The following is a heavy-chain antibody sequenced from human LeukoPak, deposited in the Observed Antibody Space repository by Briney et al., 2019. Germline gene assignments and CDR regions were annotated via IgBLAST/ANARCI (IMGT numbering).Heavy chain of an antibody. V-gene: IGHV3-23*01. CDR3: AKDFHRITMVRGAPRGFDAFDI. J-gene: IGHJ3*02. D-gene: IGHD3-10*01. CDR2: ISGSGGST. CDR1: GFTFSSYA. Sequence: GGSLRLSCAASGFTFSSYAMSWVRQAPGKGLEWVSAISGSGGSTYYADSVKGRFTISRDNSKNTLYLQMNSLRAEDTAVYYCAKDFHRITMVRGAPRGFDAFDIWGQGTMVTVSS.